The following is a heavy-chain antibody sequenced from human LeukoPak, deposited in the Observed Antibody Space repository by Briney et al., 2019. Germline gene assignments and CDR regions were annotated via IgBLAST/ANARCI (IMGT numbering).Heavy chain of an antibody. Sequence: GRSLRLSCAASGFTFSSYEMNWIRQAPGKGLEWVSYISTGGSTIYYADSVKGRFTISRDNAKNSLFLQMNSLRAEDTAIYYCARASTYFDFWGGYYRSWWFDPWGQGTLVTVSS. CDR3: ARASTYFDFWGGYYRSWWFDP. V-gene: IGHV3-48*03. D-gene: IGHD3-3*01. CDR2: ISTGGSTI. J-gene: IGHJ5*02. CDR1: GFTFSSYE.